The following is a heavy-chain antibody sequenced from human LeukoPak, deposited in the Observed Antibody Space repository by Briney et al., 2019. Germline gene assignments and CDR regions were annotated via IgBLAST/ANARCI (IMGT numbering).Heavy chain of an antibody. J-gene: IGHJ4*02. CDR3: ASLTDVEVGAVRY. V-gene: IGHV3-21*01. CDR2: ISSSSSYI. CDR1: GFTFSSYS. Sequence: GGSLRLSCAASGFTFSSYSMNWVRQAPGEGLEWVSSISSSSSYIYYADSVKGRFTISRDNAKNSLYLQMNSLRAEDTAVYYCASLTDVEVGAVRYWGQGTLVTVSS. D-gene: IGHD1-26*01.